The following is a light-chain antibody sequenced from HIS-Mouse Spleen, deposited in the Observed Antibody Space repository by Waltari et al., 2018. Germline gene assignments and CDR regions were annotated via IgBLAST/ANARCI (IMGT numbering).Light chain of an antibody. V-gene: IGLV3-10*01. CDR2: EDS. J-gene: IGLJ2*01. Sequence: SYELTQPPSVSVSPGQTARITCSGDALPKKYAYWYQQKSGQAPVLVIYEDSKRPSGSPRRFAGSISGTMATLTSSGAQVEEEADYYCYSTDSSGNHRVFGGGTKLTVL. CDR3: YSTDSSGNHRV. CDR1: ALPKKY.